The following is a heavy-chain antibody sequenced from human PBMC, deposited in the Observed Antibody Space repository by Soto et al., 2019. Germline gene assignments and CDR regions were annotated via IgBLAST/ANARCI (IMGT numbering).Heavy chain of an antibody. D-gene: IGHD3-16*01. Sequence: EVQLVESGGGLVQPGGSLRLSCAASGFTFSNYYMDWVRQAPGKGLAWVGRSKNKADSYITEYAASVKGRFSISRDASKNSLYLQMNSLKTEDTAVYYCTVWGLGKDFGAEWGQGTLVTVSS. CDR3: TVWGLGKDFGAE. J-gene: IGHJ4*02. CDR2: SKNKADSYIT. V-gene: IGHV3-72*01. CDR1: GFTFSNYY.